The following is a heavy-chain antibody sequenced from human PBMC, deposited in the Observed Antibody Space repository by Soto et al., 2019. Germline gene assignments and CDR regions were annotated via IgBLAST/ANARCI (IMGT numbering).Heavy chain of an antibody. J-gene: IGHJ6*02. V-gene: IGHV3-48*03. CDR2: IGTSGKTI. Sequence: PGGSVRLSCAVSGFTFSSYEMNWVRQAPGKGLEWVSYIGTSGKTIYYADSVRGRFTISRDNAKNSLYLQMNSLRAEDTAVYFCARTPAIYNGMFDFGFYVLGRWTPVTVSS. CDR3: ARTPAIYNGMFDFGFYV. D-gene: IGHD3-10*01. CDR1: GFTFSSYE.